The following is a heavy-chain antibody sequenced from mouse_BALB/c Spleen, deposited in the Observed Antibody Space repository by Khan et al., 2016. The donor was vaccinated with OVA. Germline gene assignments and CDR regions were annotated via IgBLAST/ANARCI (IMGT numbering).Heavy chain of an antibody. J-gene: IGHJ2*01. CDR3: AINYRYDVYFDY. V-gene: IGHV1S136*01. CDR2: IYPYNDDT. D-gene: IGHD2-14*01. CDR1: GYTFTSYV. Sequence: VQLQQSGPELVKPGASVKMSCKASGYTFTSYVIHWVKQKPGQGLEWIGYIYPYNDDTKSNEKFKGKATLTSDKSSSTAYMELRSLTSEDSAVYYCAINYRYDVYFDYWGQGTTLTVSS.